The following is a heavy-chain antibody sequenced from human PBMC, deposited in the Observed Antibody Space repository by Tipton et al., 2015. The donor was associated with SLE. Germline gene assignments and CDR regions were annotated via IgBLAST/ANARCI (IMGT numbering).Heavy chain of an antibody. CDR2: IYHSGST. V-gene: IGHV4-4*02. D-gene: IGHD1-26*01. CDR1: GGSISSSNW. Sequence: TLSLTCTVSGGSISSSNWWSWVRQPPGKGLEWIGEIYHSGSTNYNPSLKSRVTISVDKSKNQFSLKLSSVTAADTAVYHCAREKVGPGQGAFDIWGQGTMVTVSS. J-gene: IGHJ3*02. CDR3: AREKVGPGQGAFDI.